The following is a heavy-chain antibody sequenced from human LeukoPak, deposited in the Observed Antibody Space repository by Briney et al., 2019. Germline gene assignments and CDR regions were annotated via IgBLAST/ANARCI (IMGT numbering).Heavy chain of an antibody. V-gene: IGHV3-7*01. Sequence: GGSLRLSCVVSGFDFSGFSMSWVRQAPGKGLEWVAIMHEYGSQIFYVDSVKGRFIISRDNARNSLYLQMNNLRAEDTAVYYCARPRGCGSARCNNFDYWGQGTLVTVSS. CDR2: MHEYGSQI. CDR1: GFDFSGFS. J-gene: IGHJ4*02. D-gene: IGHD2-21*01. CDR3: ARPRGCGSARCNNFDY.